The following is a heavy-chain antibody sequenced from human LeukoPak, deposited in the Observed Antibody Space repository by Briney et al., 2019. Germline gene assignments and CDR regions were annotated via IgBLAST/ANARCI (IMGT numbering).Heavy chain of an antibody. D-gene: IGHD7-27*01. Sequence: GGSLRLSCAASGFMFSDSAVHWVRQASGKGLDWVGRIRSEANSYATGYAASVKGRFTISRDGSKNTAYLQMNSLKTEDTAVYYCVAYNTNWGFDFWGQGTLVTVSS. V-gene: IGHV3-73*01. CDR1: GFMFSDSA. J-gene: IGHJ4*02. CDR3: VAYNTNWGFDF. CDR2: IRSEANSYAT.